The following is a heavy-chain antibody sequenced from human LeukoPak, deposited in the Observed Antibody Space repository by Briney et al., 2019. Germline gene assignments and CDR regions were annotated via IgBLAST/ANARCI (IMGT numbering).Heavy chain of an antibody. CDR2: ISSSSSYI. V-gene: IGHV3-21*01. J-gene: IGHJ4*02. Sequence: GGSLRLSCAASGFTFSSYAMSWVRQAPGKGLEWASSISSSSSYIYYADSVKGRFTISRDNAKSSLTLQMNSLRAEDTAVYYCTRGYSSGWLAYYWGQGTLVIVSS. D-gene: IGHD6-19*01. CDR1: GFTFSSYA. CDR3: TRGYSSGWLAYY.